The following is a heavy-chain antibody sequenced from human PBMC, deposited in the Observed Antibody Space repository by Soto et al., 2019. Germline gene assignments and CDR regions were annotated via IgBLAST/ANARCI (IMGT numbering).Heavy chain of an antibody. V-gene: IGHV3-30*03. CDR1: GFTFNSYN. Sequence: QEQLVESGGDVVQPGRSLRLSCAAAGFTFNSYNMHWVRQAPGKGPEWVAVISYNGDNQYYLDSVKGRFTISRDNPNKKLYMEMNSLSPEDTAVYFCARKSRGFVYQDGMDVWGEGTAVSVSS. CDR3: ARKSRGFVYQDGMDV. CDR2: ISYNGDNQ. D-gene: IGHD3-10*01. J-gene: IGHJ6*01.